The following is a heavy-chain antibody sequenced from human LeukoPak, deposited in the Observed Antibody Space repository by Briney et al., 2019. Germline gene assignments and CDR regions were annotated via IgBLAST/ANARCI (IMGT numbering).Heavy chain of an antibody. Sequence: SETLSLPCSVSGGPISSYHWSWIRQPAGKALEWIGRIYTSGSTNYNPSLKSRVTISVDKSKNQFSLKLSSVTAADTAVYYCASSGYYDSSVRDYWGQGTLVTVSS. CDR1: GGPISSYH. CDR2: IYTSGST. CDR3: ASSGYYDSSVRDY. D-gene: IGHD3-22*01. V-gene: IGHV4-4*07. J-gene: IGHJ4*02.